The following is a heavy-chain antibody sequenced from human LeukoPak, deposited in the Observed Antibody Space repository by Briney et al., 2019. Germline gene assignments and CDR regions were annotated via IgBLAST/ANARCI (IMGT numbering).Heavy chain of an antibody. CDR2: ISGSGGST. Sequence: GGSLTLSCAASGFTFSSYVMIWVRQAPGKGLEWVSVISGSGGSTYSTDSVKGRFTISRDNSNNTLYLQMNSLRAEDTAVYYCAKGDTGMVRRYYFGYWGQGSLVTVSS. CDR3: AKGDTGMVRRYYFGY. V-gene: IGHV3-23*01. J-gene: IGHJ4*02. CDR1: GFTFSSYV. D-gene: IGHD5-18*01.